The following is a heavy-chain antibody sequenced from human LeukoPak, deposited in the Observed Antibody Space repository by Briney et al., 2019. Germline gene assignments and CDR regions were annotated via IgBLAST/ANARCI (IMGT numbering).Heavy chain of an antibody. D-gene: IGHD1-1*01. V-gene: IGHV4-39*07. Sequence: SETLSLTCTVSGGSISSSSYYWGWIRQPPGKGLEWIGSIYYSGSTYYNPSLKSRVTISVDTSKNQFSLKLSSVTAADTAVYYCARRKGYVGWFDPWGQGTLVTVSS. CDR2: IYYSGST. J-gene: IGHJ5*02. CDR1: GGSISSSSYY. CDR3: ARRKGYVGWFDP.